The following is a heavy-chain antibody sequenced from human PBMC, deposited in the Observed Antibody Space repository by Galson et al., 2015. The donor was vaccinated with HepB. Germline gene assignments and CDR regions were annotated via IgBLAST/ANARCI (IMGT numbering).Heavy chain of an antibody. D-gene: IGHD5-18*01. V-gene: IGHV3-23*01. CDR1: GFTFSSYA. Sequence: SLRLSCAASGFTFSSYAMSWVRQAPGKGLEWVSAISGSGGSTYYADSVKGRFTISRDNSKNTLYLQMNSLRAEDTAVYYCSSPSEHSYGYALGMDVWGQGTTVTVSS. CDR2: ISGSGGST. J-gene: IGHJ6*02. CDR3: SSPSEHSYGYALGMDV.